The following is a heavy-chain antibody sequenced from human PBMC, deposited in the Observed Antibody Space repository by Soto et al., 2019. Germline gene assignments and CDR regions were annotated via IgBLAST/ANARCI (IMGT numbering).Heavy chain of an antibody. J-gene: IGHJ4*02. CDR1: GGSISSYY. CDR2: IYYSGST. V-gene: IGHV4-59*01. D-gene: IGHD6-19*01. CDR3: ARAPYSSGWTRFDY. Sequence: SETLSLTCTVSGGSISSYYWSWIRQPPGKGLEWIGYIYYSGSTNYNPSLKSRVTISVDTSKNQFSLKLSSVTAADTAVYYCARAPYSSGWTRFDYWGRGTLVTVSS.